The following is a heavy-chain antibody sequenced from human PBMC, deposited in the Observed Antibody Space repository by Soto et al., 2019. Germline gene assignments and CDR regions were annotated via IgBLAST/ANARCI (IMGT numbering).Heavy chain of an antibody. D-gene: IGHD3-10*01. CDR1: GFTFNNYV. Sequence: EVQLVESGGDLVQAGRSLRLSCEPSGFTFNNYVMTWVRPAQGKGLGWVSRINKNSGTTLYADCVRGRFTISRDNFNNTLLLQMNSLRGEDKAVYYGSRVGLGDVLDDWGQGALVTVSS. J-gene: IGHJ4*02. CDR3: SRVGLGDVLDD. CDR2: INKNSGTT. V-gene: IGHV3-23*04.